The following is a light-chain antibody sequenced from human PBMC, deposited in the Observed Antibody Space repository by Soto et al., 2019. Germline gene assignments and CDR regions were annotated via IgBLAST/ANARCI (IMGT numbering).Light chain of an antibody. CDR3: GSYTASGTFI. J-gene: IGLJ2*01. Sequence: QSALTQPASVSGSPGQSITISCTGTSKDVGGYDFVSWFQQYPGKAPKVVIYDVIDRPSGVSNRFSGSKSGNTASLTISGLQADDEADYYCGSYTASGTFIFGGGTKLTVL. CDR1: SKDVGGYDF. CDR2: DVI. V-gene: IGLV2-14*03.